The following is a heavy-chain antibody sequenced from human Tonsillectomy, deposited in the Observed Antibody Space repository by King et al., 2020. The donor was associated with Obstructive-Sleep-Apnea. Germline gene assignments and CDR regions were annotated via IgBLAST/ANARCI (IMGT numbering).Heavy chain of an antibody. J-gene: IGHJ4*02. Sequence: VQLVESGGGLVKPGGSLRLSCAASGFTFSSYSMNWVRQAPGKGLEWVSSISSSSSYIYYADSVKGRFTISRDNAKNSLYLQMNSLRAEDTAVYYCARDLSRVRDSSGPHFDYWGQGTLVTVSS. D-gene: IGHD3-22*01. CDR1: GFTFSSYS. CDR2: ISSSSSYI. CDR3: ARDLSRVRDSSGPHFDY. V-gene: IGHV3-21*01.